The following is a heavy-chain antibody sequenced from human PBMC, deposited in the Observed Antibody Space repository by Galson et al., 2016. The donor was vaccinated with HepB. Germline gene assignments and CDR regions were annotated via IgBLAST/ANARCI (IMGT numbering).Heavy chain of an antibody. Sequence: QVRLQESGPGLVKSSGTLSLTCPVSGGFISPHSWSWFRQPPGKALGWSANATNSGSTNYNPSLKSRVTISVDTSKNQFSLKLSSVTAADTAVYYCARGRWFDPWGQGIRVTVSS. V-gene: IGHV4-59*11. CDR2: ATNSGST. J-gene: IGHJ5*02. CDR1: GGFISPHS. CDR3: ARGRWFDP.